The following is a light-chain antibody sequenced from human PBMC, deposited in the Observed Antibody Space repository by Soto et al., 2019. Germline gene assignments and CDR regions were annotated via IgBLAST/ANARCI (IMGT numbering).Light chain of an antibody. Sequence: EIVLSLSPGTLSLSPGERATLSCRASQSVSNNYLAWYQQKPGQAPRLLIYGASNRATGIPARFSGSGSGTEFTLTISSPQSEDFAVYYCQQYNTWPPITFGQGTLPEI. CDR2: GAS. J-gene: IGKJ5*01. CDR1: QSVSNN. V-gene: IGKV3D-15*01. CDR3: QQYNTWPPIT.